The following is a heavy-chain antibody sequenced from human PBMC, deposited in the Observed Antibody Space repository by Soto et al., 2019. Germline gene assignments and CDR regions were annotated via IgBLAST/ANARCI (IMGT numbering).Heavy chain of an antibody. CDR1: GFMFSSYG. D-gene: IGHD3-10*01. J-gene: IGHJ6*02. CDR3: AKDSYGSGTDYFYGMDV. Sequence: GGSLRLSCAAAGFMFSSYGMSWVRQAPGKGLQWVATIHPSGGSTHYAESVRGRFTISRDNSRDTLYLQMNSLRAEDTAVYYCAKDSYGSGTDYFYGMDVRGQGTTVTVSS. CDR2: IHPSGGST. V-gene: IGHV3-23*01.